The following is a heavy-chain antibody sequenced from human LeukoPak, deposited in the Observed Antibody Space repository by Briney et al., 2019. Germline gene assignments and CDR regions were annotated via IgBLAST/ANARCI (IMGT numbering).Heavy chain of an antibody. J-gene: IGHJ4*02. D-gene: IGHD2-2*01. Sequence: SQTLSRTCAISEDSVSSDSASWNWIRQSPSRGLEWLGRTYYRSKWYNDYAVSVKSRITINPDTSNNQFSLQLTSVTPEDTAVYYCARTRPITPYCSSTSCRPRVCDYWGQGTLVTVSS. CDR2: TYYRSKWYN. CDR3: ARTRPITPYCSSTSCRPRVCDY. CDR1: EDSVSSDSAS. V-gene: IGHV6-1*01.